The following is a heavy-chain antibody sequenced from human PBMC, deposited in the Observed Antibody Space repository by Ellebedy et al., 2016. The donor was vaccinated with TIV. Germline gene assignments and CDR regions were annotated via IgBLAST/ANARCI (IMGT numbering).Heavy chain of an antibody. D-gene: IGHD7-27*01. V-gene: IGHV3-33*01. J-gene: IGHJ4*02. CDR1: GFTFSNSG. CDR3: ASWDFDY. Sequence: PGGSLRLSCAASGFTFSNSGMHWVRQAPGKGLEWVAIIWYDGSNKYYADSVKGRFTISRDNSKNTLYLQMNSLRAEDTAVYWCASWDFDYWGQGTLVTVSS. CDR2: IWYDGSNK.